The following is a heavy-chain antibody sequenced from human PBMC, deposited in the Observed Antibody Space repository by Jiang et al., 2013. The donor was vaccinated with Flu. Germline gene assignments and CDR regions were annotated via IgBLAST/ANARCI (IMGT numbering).Heavy chain of an antibody. J-gene: IGHJ4*02. CDR3: ARVNSGP. Sequence: LLKPSETLSLTCAVYGGSFSGYYWSWIRQPPGKGLEWIGEINHSGSTNYNPSLKSRVTISVDTSKNQFSLKLSSVTAADTAVYYCARVNSGPWGQGNPGHRLL. CDR2: INHSGST. D-gene: IGHD3-10*01. CDR1: GGSFSGYY. V-gene: IGHV4-34*01.